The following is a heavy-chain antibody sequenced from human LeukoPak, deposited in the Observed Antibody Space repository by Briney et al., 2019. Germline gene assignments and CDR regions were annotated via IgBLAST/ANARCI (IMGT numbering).Heavy chain of an antibody. CDR2: INPNSGGT. V-gene: IGHV1-2*02. D-gene: IGHD1-1*01. CDR3: ATELERRSDY. CDR1: GYTFTGYY. Sequence: ASVKVSCKASGYTFTGYYVHWVRQAPGQGLEWMGWINPNSGGTNYAQKFQGRVTITADESTSTAYMELSSLRSEDTAVYYCATELERRSDYWGQGTLVTVSS. J-gene: IGHJ4*02.